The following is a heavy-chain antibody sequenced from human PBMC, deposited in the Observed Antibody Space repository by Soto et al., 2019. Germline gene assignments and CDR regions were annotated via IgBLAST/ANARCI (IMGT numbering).Heavy chain of an antibody. V-gene: IGHV3-23*01. CDR1: GFTFRDYA. D-gene: IGHD6-19*01. Sequence: EVQLLESGGGVVHPGGSLRLSCAASGFTFRDYAMNWVRQAPGKGLEWVSDISGSGDSARYADSVKGRFTISRDNSRDTLYLQMNSLRVDDTAVYYCGKERRGSGWSVCNYWGQGDLVTVSS. CDR2: ISGSGDSA. CDR3: GKERRGSGWSVCNY. J-gene: IGHJ4*02.